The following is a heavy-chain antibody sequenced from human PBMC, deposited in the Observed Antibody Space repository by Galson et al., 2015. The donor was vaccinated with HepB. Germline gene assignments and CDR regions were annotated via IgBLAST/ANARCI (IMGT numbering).Heavy chain of an antibody. CDR3: ASTVAAPGGPYYYYGMDV. Sequence: SVKVSCKASGYTFTSYYMHWVRQAPGQGLEWMGIINPSGGSTSYAQKFQGRVTMTRDTSTSTVYMELGSLRSEDTAVYYCASTVAAPGGPYYYYGMDVWGQGTTVTVSS. V-gene: IGHV1-46*01. J-gene: IGHJ6*02. D-gene: IGHD6-19*01. CDR1: GYTFTSYY. CDR2: INPSGGST.